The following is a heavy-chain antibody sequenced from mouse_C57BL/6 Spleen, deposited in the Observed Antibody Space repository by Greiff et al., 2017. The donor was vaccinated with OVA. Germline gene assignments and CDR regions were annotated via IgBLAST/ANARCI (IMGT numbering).Heavy chain of an antibody. D-gene: IGHD2-4*01. Sequence: VQRVESGAELARPGASVKLSCKASGYTFTSYGISWVKQRTGQGLEWIGEIYPRSGNTYYNEKFKGKATLTADKSSSTAYMELRSLTSEDSAVYFCARQGDDYDVFFFAYWGQGTLVTVSA. J-gene: IGHJ3*01. CDR3: ARQGDDYDVFFFAY. V-gene: IGHV1-81*01. CDR1: GYTFTSYG. CDR2: IYPRSGNT.